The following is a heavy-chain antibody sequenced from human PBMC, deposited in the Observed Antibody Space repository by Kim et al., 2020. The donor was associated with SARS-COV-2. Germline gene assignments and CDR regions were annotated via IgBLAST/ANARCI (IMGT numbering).Heavy chain of an antibody. V-gene: IGHV1-3*01. D-gene: IGHD3-9*01. CDR2: INAGNGNT. CDR3: ARGPRIRYFDWPKVGCYAFDI. J-gene: IGHJ3*02. CDR1: GYTFTSYA. Sequence: ASVKVSCKASGYTFTSYAMHWVRQAPGQRLEWMGWINAGNGNTKYSQKFQGRVTITRDTSASTAYMELSSLRSEDTAVYYCARGPRIRYFDWPKVGCYAFDIWGQGTMVTVSS.